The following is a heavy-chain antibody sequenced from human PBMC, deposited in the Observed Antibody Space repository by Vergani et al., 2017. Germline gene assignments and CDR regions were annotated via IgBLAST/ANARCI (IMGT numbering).Heavy chain of an antibody. Sequence: QVQLQESGPGLVKPSETLSLTCTVSSYSISSGYYWGWIRQPPGKGLEWIGSIYHSGSTHYNPSLKSRVTISVDTSKNQFSLKLSSVTAADTAVYYCARVRRDDSSGYYYYYGMDVWGQGP. J-gene: IGHJ6*02. CDR3: ARVRRDDSSGYYYYYGMDV. CDR1: SYSISSGYY. V-gene: IGHV4-38-2*02. CDR2: IYHSGST. D-gene: IGHD3-22*01.